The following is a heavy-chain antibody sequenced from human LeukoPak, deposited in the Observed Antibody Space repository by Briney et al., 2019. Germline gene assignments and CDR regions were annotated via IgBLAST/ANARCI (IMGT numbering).Heavy chain of an antibody. D-gene: IGHD6-6*01. Sequence: AGSLRLSCAASGFTFGDYGMSWVRHAPGKGLERVSGINWNGGSTGYADSVKGRFTISRDNAKNSLYLQMNSLRAEDTAVYYCIRGLSGYSSSLGYWGQGTLVTVSS. CDR1: GFTFGDYG. CDR3: IRGLSGYSSSLGY. CDR2: INWNGGST. V-gene: IGHV3-20*04. J-gene: IGHJ4*02.